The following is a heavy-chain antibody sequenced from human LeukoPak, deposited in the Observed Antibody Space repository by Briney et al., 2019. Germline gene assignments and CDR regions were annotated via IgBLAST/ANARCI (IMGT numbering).Heavy chain of an antibody. J-gene: IGHJ4*02. V-gene: IGHV3-53*01. CDR3: ARATSRRSFDY. Sequence: GGSLRLSCAASGFTLSSNYMSWVRQAPGKGLEWVSVIYSGGSTYYADSVKGRFTISRDNSKNTLYLQMNSLRAEDTAVYYRARATSRRSFDYWGQGTLVTVSS. CDR2: IYSGGST. CDR1: GFTLSSNY. D-gene: IGHD1-26*01.